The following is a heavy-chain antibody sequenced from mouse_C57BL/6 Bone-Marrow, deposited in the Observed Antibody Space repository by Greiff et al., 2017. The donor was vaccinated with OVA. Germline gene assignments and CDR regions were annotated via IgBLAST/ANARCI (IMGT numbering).Heavy chain of an antibody. V-gene: IGHV1-81*01. Sequence: QVQLKESGAELARPGASVKLSCKASGYTFTSYGISWVKQRTGQGLEWIGEIYPRSGNTYYNEKFKGKATLTADKSSSTAYMELRSLTSEDSAVYFCARGTGRGGFAYWGQGTLVTVSA. CDR1: GYTFTSYG. D-gene: IGHD4-1*01. CDR2: IYPRSGNT. CDR3: ARGTGRGGFAY. J-gene: IGHJ3*01.